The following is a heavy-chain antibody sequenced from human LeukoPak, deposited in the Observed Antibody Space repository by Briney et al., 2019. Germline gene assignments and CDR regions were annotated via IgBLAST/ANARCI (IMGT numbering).Heavy chain of an antibody. V-gene: IGHV3-23*01. D-gene: IGHD3-9*01. CDR2: ISGSGGST. CDR3: AKRRYDILTGYAPGTYYFDY. Sequence: GGSLRLSCAASGFTFSTYAMSWVRQAPGKGLEWVSAISGSGGSTYYADSVKGRFTISRDNSKNTLYVQMNSLRAKDTAVYYCAKRRYDILTGYAPGTYYFDYWGQGTLVTVSS. J-gene: IGHJ4*02. CDR1: GFTFSTYA.